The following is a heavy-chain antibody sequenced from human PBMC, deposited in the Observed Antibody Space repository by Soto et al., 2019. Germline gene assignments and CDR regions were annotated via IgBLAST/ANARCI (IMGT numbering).Heavy chain of an antibody. Sequence: QVQLQQWGAGLLKPSETLSLTCAVYGGSFSNYYWSWIRQPPGKGLEWIGEIKLSASTNYNPSLKSRVTMSLDTSKNQFSLKLSSVTAADTAVYYCAKGGGSFWSWGQGTLVTVSS. CDR2: IKLSAST. CDR3: AKGGGSFWS. CDR1: GGSFSNYY. J-gene: IGHJ5*02. D-gene: IGHD6-19*01. V-gene: IGHV4-34*01.